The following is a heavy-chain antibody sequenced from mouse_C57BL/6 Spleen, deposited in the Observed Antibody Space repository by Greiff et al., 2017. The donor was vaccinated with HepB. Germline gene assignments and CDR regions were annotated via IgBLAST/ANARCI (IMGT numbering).Heavy chain of an antibody. Sequence: VKLQESGTELVKPGASVKLSCKASGYTFTSYWMHWVKQRPGQGLEWIGNINPSNGGTNYNEKFKSKATLTVDKSSSTAYMQLSSLTSEDSAVYYCARRGSSSGYFDFWGQGTTLTVSS. D-gene: IGHD1-1*01. V-gene: IGHV1-53*01. CDR3: ARRGSSSGYFDF. CDR1: GYTFTSYW. J-gene: IGHJ2*01. CDR2: INPSNGGT.